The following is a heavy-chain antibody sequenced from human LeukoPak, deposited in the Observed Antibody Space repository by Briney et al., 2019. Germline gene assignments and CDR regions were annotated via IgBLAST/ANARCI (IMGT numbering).Heavy chain of an antibody. D-gene: IGHD5-12*01. V-gene: IGHV3-7*01. CDR1: GFTFSSHW. Sequence: GGSLRLSCAASGFTFSSHWMSWVRQAPGKGLEWVANIKQDGSEKYYVDSVKGRFTISRDNAKNSLYLQMNSLRAEDTAVYHCARGEWLRSHYFDFWGQGTLVTVSS. J-gene: IGHJ4*02. CDR2: IKQDGSEK. CDR3: ARGEWLRSHYFDF.